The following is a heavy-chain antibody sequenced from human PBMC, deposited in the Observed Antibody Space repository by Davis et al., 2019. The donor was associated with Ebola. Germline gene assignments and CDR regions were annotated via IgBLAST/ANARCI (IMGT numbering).Heavy chain of an antibody. CDR1: GFTFGDYA. V-gene: IGHV3-49*04. CDR3: TRDNPMPYYDILTGYDYYYYGMDV. D-gene: IGHD3-9*01. Sequence: GGSLRLSCTAPGFTFGDYAMSWVRQAPGKGLEWVGFIRSKAYGGTTEYAASVKGRFTISRDDSKSIAYLQMNNLKTEDTAVYYCTRDNPMPYYDILTGYDYYYYGMDVWGQGTTVTVSS. CDR2: IRSKAYGGTT. J-gene: IGHJ6*02.